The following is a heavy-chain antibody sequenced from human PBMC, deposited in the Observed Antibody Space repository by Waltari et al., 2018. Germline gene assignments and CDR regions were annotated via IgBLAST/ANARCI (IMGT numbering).Heavy chain of an antibody. D-gene: IGHD3-22*01. CDR2: LRNTGGT. CDR3: ARLPTKYYDSLGWGFFDQ. V-gene: IGHV4-59*08. CDR1: GYFLRDDP. J-gene: IGHJ4*02. Sequence: HVQLQESGPAQVKPSESLSLTCTVSGYFLRDDPSPWTRQAPGKGLEWIAYLRNTGGTKCTPSLESRVTVSAVTSKKQFSLRLTSVTAADTAVYYCARLPTKYYDSLGWGFFDQWGQGILVTVSS.